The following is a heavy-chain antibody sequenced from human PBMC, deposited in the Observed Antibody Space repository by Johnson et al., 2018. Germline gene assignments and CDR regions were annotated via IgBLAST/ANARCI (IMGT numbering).Heavy chain of an antibody. CDR2: ISYDGSNK. J-gene: IGHJ3*02. Sequence: QVQLQESGGGVVQPGRSLRLSCAASGFTFSSYGMHWVRQAPGKGLEWVAVISYDGSNKYYADSVKGRFTISRDNSKKTLYLQMNRLRAEDTAVYYCVREVVSSGYYDAFDIWGQGTMVTVSS. D-gene: IGHD3-22*01. CDR1: GFTFSSYG. V-gene: IGHV3-30*03. CDR3: VREVVSSGYYDAFDI.